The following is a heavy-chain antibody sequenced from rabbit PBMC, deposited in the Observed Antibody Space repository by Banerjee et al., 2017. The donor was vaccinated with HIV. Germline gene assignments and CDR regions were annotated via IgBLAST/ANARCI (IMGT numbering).Heavy chain of an antibody. CDR2: IYTGDGST. J-gene: IGHJ4*01. CDR1: GFSFTNKYV. Sequence: QQQLEESGGGLVKPEGSLTLTCTASGFSFTNKYVMCWVSQDPGKGLEWIGCIYTGDGSTYYASWAKGLFTITRSTSLNTVTLQLTSLTAADTATYFCARDLAGVIGWNFGLWGPGTLVTVS. V-gene: IGHV1S47*01. CDR3: ARDLAGVIGWNFGL. D-gene: IGHD4-1*01.